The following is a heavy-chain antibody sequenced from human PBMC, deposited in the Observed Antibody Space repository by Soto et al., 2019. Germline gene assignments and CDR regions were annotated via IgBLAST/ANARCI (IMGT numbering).Heavy chain of an antibody. V-gene: IGHV3-48*01. Sequence: EVQLVETGGGLVPPGESLRLSCAASGFIFSDHDMNWVRQAPGKELEWVSFITRDSSTIHYADSVKGRFTISRDNGKNTLYLLINSPRAEDTAVYYCARYVSGSNYRDPFDHWGEGTLVTVCS. CDR1: GFIFSDHD. D-gene: IGHD3-10*01. CDR2: ITRDSSTI. J-gene: IGHJ4*02. CDR3: ARYVSGSNYRDPFDH.